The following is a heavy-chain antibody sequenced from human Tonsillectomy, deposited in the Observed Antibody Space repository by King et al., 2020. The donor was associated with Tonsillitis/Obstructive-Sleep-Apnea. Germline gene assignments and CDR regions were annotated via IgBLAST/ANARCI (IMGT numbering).Heavy chain of an antibody. J-gene: IGHJ4*02. CDR2: IYYSGST. CDR1: GGSISSSSYY. D-gene: IGHD4-17*01. Sequence: QLQESGPGLVKPSETLSLTCTVSGGSISSSSYYWGWIRQPPGKGLEWIGSIYYSGSTYYNPSLKSRVTISVDTSKNQFSLKLSSVTAADTAVYYCARPSLPEGDYVGTPNEYWGQGTLVTVSS. V-gene: IGHV4-39*01. CDR3: ARPSLPEGDYVGTPNEY.